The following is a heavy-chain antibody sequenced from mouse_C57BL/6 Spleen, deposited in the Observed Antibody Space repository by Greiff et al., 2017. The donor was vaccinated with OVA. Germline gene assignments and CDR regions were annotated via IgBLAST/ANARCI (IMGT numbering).Heavy chain of an antibody. Sequence: QVHVKQSGAELARPGASVKMSCKASGYTFTSYTMHWVKQRPGQGLEWIGYINPSSGYTKYNQKFKDKATLTADKSSSTAYMQLSSLTSEDSAVYYCARGGTTVVAYYAMDYWGQGTSVTVSS. CDR2: INPSSGYT. V-gene: IGHV1-4*01. J-gene: IGHJ4*01. CDR3: ARGGTTVVAYYAMDY. CDR1: GYTFTSYT. D-gene: IGHD1-1*01.